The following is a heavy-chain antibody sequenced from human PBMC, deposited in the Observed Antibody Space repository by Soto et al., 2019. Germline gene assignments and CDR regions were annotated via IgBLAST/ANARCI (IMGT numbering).Heavy chain of an antibody. J-gene: IGHJ4*02. CDR3: ARRNYYGSGSLDY. CDR2: IYYSGST. V-gene: IGHV4-39*01. CDR1: GGSISSSSYY. D-gene: IGHD3-10*01. Sequence: PSETLSLTCTVSGGSISSSSYYWGWIRQPPGEGLEWIGSIYYSGSTYYNPPLKSRVTISVDTSKNQFSLKLSSVTAADTAVYYCARRNYYGSGSLDYWGQGTLVTVSS.